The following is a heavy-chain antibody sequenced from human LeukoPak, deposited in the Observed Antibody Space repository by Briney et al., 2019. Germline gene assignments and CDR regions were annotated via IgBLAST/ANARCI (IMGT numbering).Heavy chain of an antibody. D-gene: IGHD3-22*01. V-gene: IGHV4-34*01. Sequence: PSETLSLTCAVYGGSFSGYYWSWIRLPPGKGLEWIGEVDHSGSTNYSPSLKSRVTISVDTSKNQFSLRLSSVTAADTAVYYCALYVSTYYSDTSASIRGASDIWGQGTVVTVSS. CDR1: GGSFSGYY. J-gene: IGHJ3*02. CDR3: ALYVSTYYSDTSASIRGASDI. CDR2: VDHSGST.